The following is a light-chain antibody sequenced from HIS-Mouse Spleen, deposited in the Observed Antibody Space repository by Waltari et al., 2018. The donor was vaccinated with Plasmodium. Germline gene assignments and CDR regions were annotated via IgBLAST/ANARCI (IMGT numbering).Light chain of an antibody. CDR2: NDS. CDR3: YSAADNNWV. CDR1: VLAKQY. Sequence: SYELTQPSSVSVSPGQTARTTCSGDVLAKQYARWFQQKPGQAPVLGIYNDSERPSGIPERFSGSSSGTTVTFTISGAQVEDEADYYCYSAADNNWVFGGGTKLTVL. V-gene: IGLV3-27*01. J-gene: IGLJ3*02.